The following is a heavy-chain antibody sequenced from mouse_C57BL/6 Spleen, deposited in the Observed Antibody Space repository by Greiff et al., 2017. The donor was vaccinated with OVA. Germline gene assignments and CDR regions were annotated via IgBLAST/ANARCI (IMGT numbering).Heavy chain of an antibody. D-gene: IGHD1-1*01. Sequence: EVKVEESGGGLVKPGGSLKLSCAASGFTFSDYGMHWVRQAPEKGLEWVAYISSGSSTIYYADTVKGRFTISRDNAKNTLFLQMTSLRSEDTAMYYCARGYGSSDWFAYWGQGTLVTVSA. V-gene: IGHV5-17*01. CDR3: ARGYGSSDWFAY. CDR1: GFTFSDYG. J-gene: IGHJ3*01. CDR2: ISSGSSTI.